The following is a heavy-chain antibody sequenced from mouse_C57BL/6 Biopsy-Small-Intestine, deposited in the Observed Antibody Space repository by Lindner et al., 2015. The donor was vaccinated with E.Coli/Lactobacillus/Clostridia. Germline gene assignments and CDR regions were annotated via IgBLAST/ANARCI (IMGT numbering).Heavy chain of an antibody. CDR3: ARESSGYNFAY. CDR1: GFTFSSYG. CDR2: ISSGGSYT. J-gene: IGHJ3*01. V-gene: IGHV5-6*01. D-gene: IGHD3-2*02. Sequence: VQLQESGGDLVKPGGSLKLSCAASGFTFSSYGMSWVRQTPDKRLEWVATISSGGSYTYYPDSVKGRFTISRDNAKNTLYLQMSSLKSEDTARYYCARESSGYNFAYWGQGTLVTVSA.